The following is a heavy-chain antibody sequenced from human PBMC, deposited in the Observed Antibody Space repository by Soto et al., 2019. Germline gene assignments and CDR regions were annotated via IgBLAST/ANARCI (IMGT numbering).Heavy chain of an antibody. J-gene: IGHJ5*02. D-gene: IGHD2-15*01. CDR1: GGSFSGYY. CDR3: ARDTGVVVAATAGNWFDP. Sequence: SETLSLTCAVYGGSFSGYYWSWIRQPPGKGLEWIGEINHSGSTNYNPSLKSRVTISVDTSKNQFSLKLSSVTAADTAVYYCARDTGVVVAATAGNWFDPWGQGTLVTVSS. V-gene: IGHV4-34*01. CDR2: INHSGST.